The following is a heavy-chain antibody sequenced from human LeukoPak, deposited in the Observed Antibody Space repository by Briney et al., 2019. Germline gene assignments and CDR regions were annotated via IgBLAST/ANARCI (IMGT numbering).Heavy chain of an antibody. V-gene: IGHV3-11*04. D-gene: IGHD2-15*01. J-gene: IGHJ6*02. CDR1: GFTVSNTY. CDR2: ISSGGRTI. Sequence: GGSLRLSCAASGFTVSNTYMSWVRQAPGRGREWVSYISSGGRTIYYADSVKGRFTISRDNAKTSLYMQMNSLRAEDTAVYYCARSGGVYYYYGMDVWGQGTTVTVSS. CDR3: ARSGGVYYYYGMDV.